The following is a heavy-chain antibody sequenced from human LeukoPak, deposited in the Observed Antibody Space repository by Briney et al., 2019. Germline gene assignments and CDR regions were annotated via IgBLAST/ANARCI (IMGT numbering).Heavy chain of an antibody. Sequence: SETLSLTCTVSGGSISSGGYYWSWIRQHPGKGLEWIGYIYYSGSTYYNPSLKSRVTISVDTSKIQFSLKLSSVTAADTAVYYCARDSTEDYFDYWGQGTLVTVSS. V-gene: IGHV4-31*03. CDR1: GGSISSGGYY. CDR2: IYYSGST. CDR3: ARDSTEDYFDY. J-gene: IGHJ4*02.